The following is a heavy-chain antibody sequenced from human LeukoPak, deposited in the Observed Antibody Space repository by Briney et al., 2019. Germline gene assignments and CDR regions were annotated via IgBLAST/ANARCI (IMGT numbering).Heavy chain of an antibody. Sequence: PGGSLRLSCAASGFTVSSNYMSWVRQAPGKGLEWVSVIYSGGSTYYADSVKGRFTISRDNSENTLYLQMNSLRAEDTAVYYCARERWSSFFDYWGQGTLVTVSS. CDR2: IYSGGST. CDR1: GFTVSSNY. V-gene: IGHV3-53*01. D-gene: IGHD2-15*01. CDR3: ARERWSSFFDY. J-gene: IGHJ4*02.